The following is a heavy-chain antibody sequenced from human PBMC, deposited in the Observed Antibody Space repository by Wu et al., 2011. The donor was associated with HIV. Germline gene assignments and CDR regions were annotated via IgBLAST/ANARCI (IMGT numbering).Heavy chain of an antibody. CDR1: GYTFSSYG. Sequence: SGYTFSSYGISWVRQAPGQGLEWMGWISGYSGDTNYAQKFQDRVTMTTDTSTSTAYMELRSLRSDDTAVYYCARGKDIVVVPSFDWFDPWGQGTLVTVSS. D-gene: IGHD2-2*01. V-gene: IGHV1-18*01. CDR2: ISGYSGDT. J-gene: IGHJ5*02. CDR3: ARGKDIVVVPSFDWFDP.